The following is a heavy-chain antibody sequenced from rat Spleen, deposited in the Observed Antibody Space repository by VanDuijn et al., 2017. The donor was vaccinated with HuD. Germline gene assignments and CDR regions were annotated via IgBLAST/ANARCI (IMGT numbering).Heavy chain of an antibody. CDR1: GFSLNNYG. J-gene: IGHJ2*01. CDR3: TRDPGGTTFFDY. V-gene: IGHV2-13*01. Sequence: QVQLKESGPGLVQPSQTLSLTCTVSGFSLNNYGVIWVRQPPGKGLEWMGLIWGNGNTNYNSALKSRLSISRDTSKNQVFLKMNSLQTDDTGTYYCTRDPGGTTFFDYWGQGVMVTVSS. CDR2: IWGNGNT. D-gene: IGHD1-5*01.